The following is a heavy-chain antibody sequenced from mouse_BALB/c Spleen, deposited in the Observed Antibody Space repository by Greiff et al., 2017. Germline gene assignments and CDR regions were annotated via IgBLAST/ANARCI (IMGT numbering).Heavy chain of an antibody. Sequence: EVQLQESGPGLVKPSQSLSLTCTVTGYSITSDYAWNWIRQFPGNKLEWMGYISYSGSTSYNPSLKSRISITRDTSKNQFFLQLNSVTTEDTATYYCARWNSYAMDYWGQGTSVTVSS. CDR1: GYSITSDYA. CDR2: ISYSGST. J-gene: IGHJ4*01. V-gene: IGHV3-2*02. CDR3: ARWNSYAMDY.